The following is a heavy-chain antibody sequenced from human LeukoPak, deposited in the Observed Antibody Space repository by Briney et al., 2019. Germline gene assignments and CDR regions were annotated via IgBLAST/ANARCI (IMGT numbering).Heavy chain of an antibody. CDR1: GGTFNSYA. D-gene: IGHD3-9*01. J-gene: IGHJ5*02. CDR3: AKDWHILTGRNCFDP. Sequence: ASVKVSCKASGGTFNSYAISWVRQAPGQGLEWMGWISAYNGNTNYAQKLQGSVTMTTDTSTSTAYMELRSLRFDDTAIYYCAKDWHILTGRNCFDPWGQGTLVTVSS. V-gene: IGHV1-18*01. CDR2: ISAYNGNT.